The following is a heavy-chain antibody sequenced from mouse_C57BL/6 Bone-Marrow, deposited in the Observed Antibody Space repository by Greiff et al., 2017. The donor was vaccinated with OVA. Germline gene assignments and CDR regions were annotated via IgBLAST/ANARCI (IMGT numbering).Heavy chain of an antibody. CDR2: IHPNSGST. V-gene: IGHV1-64*01. CDR1: GYTFTSYW. J-gene: IGHJ2*01. CDR3: ARSPDYYGSRRDY. D-gene: IGHD1-1*01. Sequence: QVQLQQPGAELVKPGASVKLSCKASGYTFTSYWMHWVKQRPGQGLEWIGMIHPNSGSTNYNEKFKSKATLTVDKSSSTAYMQLSSLTSEDSAVYDCARSPDYYGSRRDYWGQGTTLTVSS.